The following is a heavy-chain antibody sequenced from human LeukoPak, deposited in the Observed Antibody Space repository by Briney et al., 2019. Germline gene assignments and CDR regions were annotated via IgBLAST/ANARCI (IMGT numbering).Heavy chain of an antibody. J-gene: IGHJ4*02. V-gene: IGHV1-8*02. Sequence: GASVKVSCKASDYTFTNYGVSWVRQAPGQGLEWMGWMNPNSGNTGYAQKFQGRVTMTRNTSISTAYMELSSLRSEDTAVYYCARANRYGSVHFDYWGQGTLVTVSS. CDR1: DYTFTNYG. CDR2: MNPNSGNT. CDR3: ARANRYGSVHFDY. D-gene: IGHD3-10*01.